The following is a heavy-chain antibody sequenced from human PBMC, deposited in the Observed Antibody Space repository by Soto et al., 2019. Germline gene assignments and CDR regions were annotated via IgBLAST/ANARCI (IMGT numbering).Heavy chain of an antibody. CDR2: IHYSGST. CDR1: GGSINSYY. Sequence: QVQLQESGPGLVKPSETLSLTCTVSGGSINSYYWSWIRQPPGKGLEWIGYIHYSGSTNYNPPLKSRVTISVDPSKNQFSLKLSSGTAADTAVYYCARLRGYHTHYCYYHMDVWGKGTPVTVSS. V-gene: IGHV4-59*08. D-gene: IGHD5-12*01. CDR3: ARLRGYHTHYCYYHMDV. J-gene: IGHJ6*03.